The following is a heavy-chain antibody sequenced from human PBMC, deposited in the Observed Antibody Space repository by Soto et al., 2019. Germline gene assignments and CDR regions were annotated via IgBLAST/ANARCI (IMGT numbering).Heavy chain of an antibody. CDR1: GFTFSSYA. Sequence: ESGGGVVQPGRSLRLSCAASGFTFSSYAMHWVRQAPGKGLERLAVISYDGSNKYYADSVKGRFTISRDNSKNTLDLQMNSLRTEDTAVYYWARPLWRDDYNWGYFDLWGRGTLGTVSS. D-gene: IGHD4-4*01. CDR2: ISYDGSNK. V-gene: IGHV3-30-3*01. J-gene: IGHJ2*01. CDR3: ARPLWRDDYNWGYFDL.